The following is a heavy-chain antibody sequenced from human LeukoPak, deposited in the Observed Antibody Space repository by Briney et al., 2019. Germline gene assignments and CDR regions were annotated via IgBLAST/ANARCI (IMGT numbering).Heavy chain of an antibody. D-gene: IGHD7-27*01. V-gene: IGHV3-30*18. CDR3: AKCGPATSTWGIGD. CDR1: GFTFSNYG. CDR2: ISSDGTNI. Sequence: PGGSLRLSCAASGFTFSNYGMHWVRQTPGKGPEWVAVISSDGTNIHYVDSVKGRFTISRDNSKNTLYPQMDSLRAEDTAVYFCAKCGPATSTWGIGDWGQGTLVTVSS. J-gene: IGHJ4*02.